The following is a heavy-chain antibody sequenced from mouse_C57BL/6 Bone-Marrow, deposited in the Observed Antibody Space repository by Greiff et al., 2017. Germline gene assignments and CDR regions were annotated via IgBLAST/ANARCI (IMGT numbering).Heavy chain of an antibody. CDR3: ARSEDYFDY. CDR2: IDPSDSYT. Sequence: VQLQQPGAELVMPGASVKLSCKASGYTFTSYWMHWVKQRPGQGLEWIGEIDPSDSYTNSNPQFQGKSTLTVDKSSSTAYMQRSSLTSEDSAVYYCARSEDYFDYWGQGTTLTVSS. V-gene: IGHV1-69*01. CDR1: GYTFTSYW. J-gene: IGHJ2*01.